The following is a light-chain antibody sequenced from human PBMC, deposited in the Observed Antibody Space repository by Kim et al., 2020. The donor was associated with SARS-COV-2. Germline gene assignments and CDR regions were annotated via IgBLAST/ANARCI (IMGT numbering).Light chain of an antibody. Sequence: STSSGDRVTISCRASQSISRYLIWYQQTPGKAPELLIYAAPTLHSGAPSRFSRSGSGTDFTLTITSLQPGDFAIYYCQQSHSSPYTFGQGTKLEI. CDR3: QQSHSSPYT. V-gene: IGKV1-39*01. J-gene: IGKJ2*01. CDR2: AAP. CDR1: QSISRY.